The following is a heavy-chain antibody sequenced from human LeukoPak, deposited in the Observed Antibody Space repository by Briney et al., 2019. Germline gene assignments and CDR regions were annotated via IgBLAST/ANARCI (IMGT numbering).Heavy chain of an antibody. CDR1: GFTFSSYG. CDR2: IYYSGST. D-gene: IGHD2-15*01. V-gene: IGHV4-39*01. Sequence: PGGSLRLSCAASGFTFSSYGMHWVRQPPGKGLEWIGSIYYSGSTYYNPSLKSRVTISVDTSKNQFSLKLSSVTAADTAVYYCARHIDIVVVMDVWGKGTTVTVSS. J-gene: IGHJ6*04. CDR3: ARHIDIVVVMDV.